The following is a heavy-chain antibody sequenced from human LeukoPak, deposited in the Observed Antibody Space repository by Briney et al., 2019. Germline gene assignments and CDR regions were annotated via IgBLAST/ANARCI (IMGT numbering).Heavy chain of an antibody. CDR1: GYTFTGYY. D-gene: IGHD5-18*01. V-gene: IGHV1-2*02. CDR3: AGVDTAMVPGGYYYGMDV. Sequence: GASVKVSCKASGYTFTGYYMHWVRQAPGQGLEWMGWINPNSGGTNYAQKFQGRVTMTRDTSISTAYMELSRLRSDDTAVYYCAGVDTAMVPGGYYYGMDVWGQGTTVTVSS. J-gene: IGHJ6*02. CDR2: INPNSGGT.